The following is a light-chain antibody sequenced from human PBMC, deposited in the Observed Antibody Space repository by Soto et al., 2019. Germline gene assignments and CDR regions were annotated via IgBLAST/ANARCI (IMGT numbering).Light chain of an antibody. CDR2: DAS. CDR3: QQRSSWTPLT. CDR1: QSVSSH. J-gene: IGKJ4*01. Sequence: EIVLTQSPGTLSLSPGERATLSCRASQSVSSHLAWYQQKPGQAPRLLIYDASNRATGIPARFSGSGSGTDFTLNISSLEPEDFAVYYCQQRSSWTPLTFGGGTKVEIK. V-gene: IGKV3-11*01.